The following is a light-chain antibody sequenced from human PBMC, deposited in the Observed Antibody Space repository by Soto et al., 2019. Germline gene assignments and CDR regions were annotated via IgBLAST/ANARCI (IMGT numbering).Light chain of an antibody. V-gene: IGLV2-23*01. CDR3: CSYAGSKDYV. Sequence: SALTQPASVSGSPGQSITISCTGTSSDVGSYNLVSWYQQHPGKAPKLMIYEGSKRPSGVSNRFSGSKSGNTASLTISGLQAEDEADYYCCSYAGSKDYVFGTGTKLTVL. CDR2: EGS. J-gene: IGLJ1*01. CDR1: SSDVGSYNL.